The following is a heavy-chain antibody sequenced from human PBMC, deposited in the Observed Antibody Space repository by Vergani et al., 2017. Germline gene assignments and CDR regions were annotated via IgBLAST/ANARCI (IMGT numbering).Heavy chain of an antibody. CDR3: ASRFLTGYYKNDY. Sequence: QVQLQQWGAGLLKPSETLSLTCAVYGGSFSGYYWSWIRQPPGKGLEWIGEINHSGSTNYNPSLKSRVTISVDTSKNQFSLKLSSVTAADTAVYYCASRFLTGYYKNDYWGQRTLVAVSA. CDR1: GGSFSGYY. V-gene: IGHV4-34*01. D-gene: IGHD3-9*01. CDR2: INHSGST. J-gene: IGHJ4*02.